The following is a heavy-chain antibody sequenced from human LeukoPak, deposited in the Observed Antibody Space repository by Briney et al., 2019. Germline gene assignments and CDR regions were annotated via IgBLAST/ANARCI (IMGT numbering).Heavy chain of an antibody. J-gene: IGHJ6*02. CDR3: ARELVGGWNERETYYYYGMDV. V-gene: IGHV4-39*07. D-gene: IGHD1-1*01. CDR2: INHSGST. CDR1: GGSISSGGYY. Sequence: SETLSLTCTVSGGSISSGGYYWSWLRQPPGKGLEWIGEINHSGSTNYNPSLKSRVTISVDTSKNQFSLKLSSVTAADTAVYYCARELVGGWNERETYYYYGMDVWGQGTTVTVSS.